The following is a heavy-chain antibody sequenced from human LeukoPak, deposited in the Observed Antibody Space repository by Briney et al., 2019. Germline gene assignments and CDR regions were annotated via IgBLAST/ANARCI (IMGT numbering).Heavy chain of an antibody. Sequence: GASVKVSCKASGYTFTSYYMHWVRQAPGQGLEWMGIINPSGGSTSYAQKFQGRVTMTRDTSTSTVYMELSSLRFEDTAVYYCASYYYDSSGYYSFDYWGQGTLVTVSS. V-gene: IGHV1-46*03. CDR2: INPSGGST. CDR3: ASYYYDSSGYYSFDY. J-gene: IGHJ4*02. CDR1: GYTFTSYY. D-gene: IGHD3-22*01.